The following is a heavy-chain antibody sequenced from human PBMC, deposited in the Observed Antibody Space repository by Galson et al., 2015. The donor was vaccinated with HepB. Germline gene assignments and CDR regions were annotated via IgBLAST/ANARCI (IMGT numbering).Heavy chain of an antibody. J-gene: IGHJ4*02. CDR2: IWYDGRDQ. Sequence: SLRLSCAPSGFIFRNYGMHWVRQAPGKGLEWVAVIWYDGRDQKYADSVRGRFTISRDNSRNTLYLQMSSLRVEGTALYYCAKLDSSGCSWGQGTLVTVSS. V-gene: IGHV3-33*06. CDR3: AKLDSSGCS. CDR1: GFIFRNYG. D-gene: IGHD3-22*01.